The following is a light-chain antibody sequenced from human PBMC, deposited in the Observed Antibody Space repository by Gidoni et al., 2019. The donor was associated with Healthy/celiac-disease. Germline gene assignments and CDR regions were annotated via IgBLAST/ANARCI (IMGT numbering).Light chain of an antibody. J-gene: IGKJ4*01. CDR1: QSVSSN. CDR2: GAS. Sequence: EIVMTHSPATLSVSPGESATLSCRASQSVSSNLAWYQPKPGQAPRLLIYGASTRATGIPARFSGSGSGTEFTLTISSLQSEDFAVYYCQQYNNWPLLTFGGGTKVEIK. CDR3: QQYNNWPLLT. V-gene: IGKV3-15*01.